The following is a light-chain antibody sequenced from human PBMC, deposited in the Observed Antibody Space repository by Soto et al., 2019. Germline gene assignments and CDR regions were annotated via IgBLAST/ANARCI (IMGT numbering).Light chain of an antibody. V-gene: IGKV1-9*01. CDR1: QDIAIY. J-gene: IGKJ1*01. Sequence: IQLTQSPSSLSASVGDRVTITCRASQDIAIYLAWYQQKPGEAPKLLIYAASTLYGGVPSRFSGSGSGTEFTLTISSLQPEDFATYYCLQHSSYPWRFGQGNKGDNK. CDR3: LQHSSYPWR. CDR2: AAS.